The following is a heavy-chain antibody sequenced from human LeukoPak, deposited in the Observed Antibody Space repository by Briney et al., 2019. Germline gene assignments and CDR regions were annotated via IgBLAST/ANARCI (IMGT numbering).Heavy chain of an antibody. V-gene: IGHV4-4*07. Sequence: PSETLSLTCTVSGGSINTYYWSWIRQPAGKGLEWIGRISASGSTRYNPSLKSRVTMSVDTSKNQFSLKLNSVTATDTAVYYCARESYSGSYSDHWGQGTLVTVSS. D-gene: IGHD1-26*01. CDR3: ARESYSGSYSDH. CDR2: ISASGST. CDR1: GGSINTYY. J-gene: IGHJ4*02.